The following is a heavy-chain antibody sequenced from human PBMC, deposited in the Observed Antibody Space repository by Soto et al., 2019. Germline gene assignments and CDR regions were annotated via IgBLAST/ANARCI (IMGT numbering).Heavy chain of an antibody. Sequence: PGGSLRLSCAASGFTSSSYAMHWVRQAPGKGLEWVAVISYDGSNKYYADSVKGRFTISRDNSKNTLYLQMNSLRAEDTAVYYCARDREVRGVFDYWGQGTLVTVSS. CDR3: ARDREVRGVFDY. J-gene: IGHJ4*02. CDR2: ISYDGSNK. D-gene: IGHD3-10*01. V-gene: IGHV3-30-3*01. CDR1: GFTSSSYA.